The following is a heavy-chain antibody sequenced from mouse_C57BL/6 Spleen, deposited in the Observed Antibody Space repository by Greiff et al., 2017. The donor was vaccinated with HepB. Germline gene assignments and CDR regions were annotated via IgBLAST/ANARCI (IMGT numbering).Heavy chain of an antibody. Sequence: VQLQQPGAELVRPGTSVKFSCKASGYTFTSYWMHWVKQRPGQGLEWIGVIDPSDSYTNYNQKFKGKATLTVDTSSSTAYMQLRSLTSEDSAVYYSASEGANSSALHYWGQGTAPTVSS. CDR1: GYTFTSYW. V-gene: IGHV1-59*01. CDR2: IDPSDSYT. D-gene: IGHD6-1*01. J-gene: IGHJ2*01. CDR3: ASEGANSSALHY.